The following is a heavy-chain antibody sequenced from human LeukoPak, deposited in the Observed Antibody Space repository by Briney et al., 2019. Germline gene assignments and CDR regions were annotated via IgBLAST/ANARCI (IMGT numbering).Heavy chain of an antibody. Sequence: SKTLSLTCTVSGGSISSGSYYWSWIRQPAGKGLEWIGRIYTSGSTNYNPSLKSRITISVDTSKNQFSLKLSSVTAADTAVYYCARAPGSYYDFWSGYYGFDYWGQGTLVTVSS. CDR3: ARAPGSYYDFWSGYYGFDY. CDR1: GGSISSGSYY. V-gene: IGHV4-61*02. J-gene: IGHJ4*02. CDR2: IYTSGST. D-gene: IGHD3-3*01.